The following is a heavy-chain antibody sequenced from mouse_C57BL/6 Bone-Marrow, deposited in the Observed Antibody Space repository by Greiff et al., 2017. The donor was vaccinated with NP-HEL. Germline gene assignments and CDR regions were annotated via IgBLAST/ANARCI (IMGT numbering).Heavy chain of an antibody. CDR1: GYTFTSYW. Sequence: QVQLQQPGAELVKPGASVKLSCKASGYTFTSYWMHWVKQRPGQGLERIGMIHPNSGSTNYNEKFKSKATLTVDKSSSTAYMQLSSLTSEDSAVYYCARKEDLKGYFDVWGTGTTVTVSS. V-gene: IGHV1-64*01. CDR3: ARKEDLKGYFDV. CDR2: IHPNSGST. J-gene: IGHJ1*03.